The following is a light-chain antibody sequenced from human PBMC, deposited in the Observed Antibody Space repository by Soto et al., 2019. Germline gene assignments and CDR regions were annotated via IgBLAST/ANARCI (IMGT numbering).Light chain of an antibody. CDR3: QQRTNWLT. CDR1: QSLSRF. CDR2: DAS. Sequence: EIVLTQPPATISLSPGESATLSCRASQSLSRFLAWYQQKPGQAPRILIYDASNRATGVQARFSGSGSGTEFTLTIRSLEPEDFAVYYCQQRTNWLTFGGGAKVEIK. V-gene: IGKV3-11*01. J-gene: IGKJ4*01.